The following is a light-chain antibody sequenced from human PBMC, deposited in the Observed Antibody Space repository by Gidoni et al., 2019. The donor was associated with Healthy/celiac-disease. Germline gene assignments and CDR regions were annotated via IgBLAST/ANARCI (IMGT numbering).Light chain of an antibody. CDR1: QSVLYSSNNKNY. CDR3: QQDYSTPLT. CDR2: WAS. V-gene: IGKV4-1*01. Sequence: DIVMTQSPDSLAVSLGESATINCKSSQSVLYSSNNKNYLAWYQQKPGQPTKLLIYWASTRESGVPDRFSGSGSGKDFTLTISSLQAEDVAVYYCQQDYSTPLTFGGGTKVEIK. J-gene: IGKJ4*01.